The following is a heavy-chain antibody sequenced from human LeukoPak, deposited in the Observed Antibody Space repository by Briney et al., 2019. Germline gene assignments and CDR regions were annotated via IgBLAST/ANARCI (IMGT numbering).Heavy chain of an antibody. CDR1: GGSISSSSYY. J-gene: IGHJ4*02. CDR3: ARGYYYGSGSYDDY. V-gene: IGHV4-39*07. CDR2: IYYSGST. Sequence: SGTLSLTCTVSGGSISSSSYYWGWIRQPPGKGLEWIGSIYYSGSTYYNPSLKSRVTISVDTSKNQFSLKLSSVIAADTAVYYCARGYYYGSGSYDDYWGQGTLVTVSS. D-gene: IGHD3-10*01.